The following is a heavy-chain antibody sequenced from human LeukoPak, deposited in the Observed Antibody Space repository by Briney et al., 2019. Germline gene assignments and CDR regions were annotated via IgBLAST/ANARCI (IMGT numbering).Heavy chain of an antibody. J-gene: IGHJ4*02. CDR1: GGSISSYH. Sequence: SETLSLTCTVSGGSISSYHWSWIRQPPGKGLEWIGHIYYTGSTNYNPSLKSRVTISVDTSKNQFSLKLSSVTAADTAVYYCARADYGDYNDYYFDYWGQGTLVTVSS. CDR3: ARADYGDYNDYYFDY. D-gene: IGHD4-17*01. V-gene: IGHV4-59*01. CDR2: IYYTGST.